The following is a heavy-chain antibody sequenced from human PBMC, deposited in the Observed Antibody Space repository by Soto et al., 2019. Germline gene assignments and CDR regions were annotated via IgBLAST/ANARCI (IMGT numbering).Heavy chain of an antibody. V-gene: IGHV3-23*01. J-gene: IGHJ3*02. CDR1: GFTFSSYA. CDR2: ISGSGGST. D-gene: IGHD1-7*01. CDR3: AKAVTGTTRWDAFDI. Sequence: HPGGSLRLSCAASGFTFSSYAMSWVRQAPGKGLEWVSAISGSGGSTYYADSVKGRFTISRDNSKNTLYLQMNSLRAEGTAVYYCAKAVTGTTRWDAFDIWGQGTMVTVSS.